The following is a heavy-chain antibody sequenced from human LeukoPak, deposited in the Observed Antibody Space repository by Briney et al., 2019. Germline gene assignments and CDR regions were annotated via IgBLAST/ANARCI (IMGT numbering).Heavy chain of an antibody. CDR3: ARRYFDY. Sequence: PGGSLRLSCAVSGLTFNNYAMSWVRQAPGKGLEWVANIKQDGSEKYYVDSVKGRFTISRDNAKNSLYLQMNSLRAEDTAVYYCARRYFDYWGQGTLVTVSS. CDR2: IKQDGSEK. CDR1: GLTFNNYA. V-gene: IGHV3-7*01. J-gene: IGHJ4*02.